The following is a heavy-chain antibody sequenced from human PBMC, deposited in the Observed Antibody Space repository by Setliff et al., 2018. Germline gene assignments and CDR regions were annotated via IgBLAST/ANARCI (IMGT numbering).Heavy chain of an antibody. Sequence: PGGSLRLSCAAPGFIFDDYAMHWVRQAPGKGLEWVSGIRAGSDNIAYADSVKGRFTISRDNAKNSLYLQLDSLRPDDTAFYYCARGHCTTISCFLDHWGQGIMVTVSS. J-gene: IGHJ4*02. V-gene: IGHV3-9*01. CDR2: IRAGSDNI. D-gene: IGHD2-8*01. CDR1: GFIFDDYA. CDR3: ARGHCTTISCFLDH.